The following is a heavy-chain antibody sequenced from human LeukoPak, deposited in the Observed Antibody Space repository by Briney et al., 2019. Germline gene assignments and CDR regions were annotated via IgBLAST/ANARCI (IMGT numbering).Heavy chain of an antibody. V-gene: IGHV3-11*04. Sequence: PGGSLRLSCVASAFTFTEYYMAWVRQAPGKGLEWISYISPSSSTINYADSVKGRITISRDNAKSSVFLQMNSLTVEDTAVYYCANPFPAEGAIDYWAREPWSPSPQ. CDR2: ISPSSSTI. CDR1: AFTFTEYY. D-gene: IGHD1-26*01. CDR3: ANPFPAEGAIDY. J-gene: IGHJ4*02.